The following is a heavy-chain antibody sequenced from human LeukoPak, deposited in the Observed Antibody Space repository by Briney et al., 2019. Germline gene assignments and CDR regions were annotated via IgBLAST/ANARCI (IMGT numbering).Heavy chain of an antibody. Sequence: GGSLRLSCAASGFTVSNTYMTWVRQAPGKGLEWVAVIWYGGSNKYYADSVKGRFTISRDNSKNTLYLQMNSLRAEDTAVYYCARGESLLLELPTNHDSWGQGTLVTVSS. D-gene: IGHD1-7*01. V-gene: IGHV3-33*08. CDR2: IWYGGSNK. CDR1: GFTVSNTY. J-gene: IGHJ4*02. CDR3: ARGESLLLELPTNHDS.